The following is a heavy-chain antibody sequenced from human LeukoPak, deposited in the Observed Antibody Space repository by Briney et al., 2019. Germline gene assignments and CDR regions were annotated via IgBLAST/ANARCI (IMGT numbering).Heavy chain of an antibody. D-gene: IGHD3-22*01. CDR3: ARDEYYYDSSGYYFWEYFDY. V-gene: IGHV3-30*04. CDR1: GFTFSSYA. Sequence: GGSLRLSCAASGFTFSSYAMHWVRQAPGKGLEWVAVISYDGSNKYYADSVKGRFTISRDNSKNTLYLQMNSLRAEDTAVYYCARDEYYYDSSGYYFWEYFDYWGQGTLVTVSS. CDR2: ISYDGSNK. J-gene: IGHJ4*02.